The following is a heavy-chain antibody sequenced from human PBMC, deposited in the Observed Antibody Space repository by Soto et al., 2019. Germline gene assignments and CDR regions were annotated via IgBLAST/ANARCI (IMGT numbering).Heavy chain of an antibody. CDR2: IKQDGSEK. CDR3: ARVCGGDCYFAFDI. Sequence: EVQLVESGGGLVQPGGSLRLSCAASGFTFSSYWMSWVRQAPGKGLEWVANIKQDGSEKYYVDSVKGRFTIYRDNAKNSLYLQMNSLRAEDTVVYYCARVCGGDCYFAFDIWGQGTMVTVSS. J-gene: IGHJ3*02. V-gene: IGHV3-7*01. D-gene: IGHD2-21*01. CDR1: GFTFSSYW.